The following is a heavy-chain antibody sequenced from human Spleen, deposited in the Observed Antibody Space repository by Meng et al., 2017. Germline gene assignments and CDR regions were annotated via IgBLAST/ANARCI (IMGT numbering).Heavy chain of an antibody. CDR2: INHSGST. J-gene: IGHJ2*01. CDR1: GGSFSGYY. V-gene: IGHV4-34*01. Sequence: QVQLQQWGAGLLKPSETLSLTCAVYGGSFSGYYWSWIRQPPGKGLEWIGEINHSGSTNYNPSLKSRVTISVDTSKNQFSLKLSSVTAADTAVYYCAREIAVAAHYYWYFDLWGRGTLVTVSS. D-gene: IGHD6-19*01. CDR3: AREIAVAAHYYWYFDL.